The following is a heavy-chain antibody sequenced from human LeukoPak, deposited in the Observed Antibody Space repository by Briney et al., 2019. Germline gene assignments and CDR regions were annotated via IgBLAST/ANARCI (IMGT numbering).Heavy chain of an antibody. D-gene: IGHD3-10*01. J-gene: IGHJ4*02. CDR3: AKSTRGSGSYYGFDY. CDR1: GFTFSSYA. Sequence: GGSLRLSCAASGFTFSSYAMIWVRQAPGKGLEWVSAISGSGGSTYYADSVKGRFTISRDNSKNTLYLQMNSLRAEDTAVYYCAKSTRGSGSYYGFDYWGQGTLVTVSS. V-gene: IGHV3-23*01. CDR2: ISGSGGST.